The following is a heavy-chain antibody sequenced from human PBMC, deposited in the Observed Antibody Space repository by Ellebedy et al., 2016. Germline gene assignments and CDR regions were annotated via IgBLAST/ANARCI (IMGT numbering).Heavy chain of an antibody. CDR3: AHRTTVTADDY. V-gene: IGHV2-5*01. D-gene: IGHD4-17*01. J-gene: IGHJ4*02. Sequence: SGPTLVKPTQTLTLTCTFSGFSLSTSGMCVGWIRQPPGKAPEWLAFIYGNDDKRYRPFLKSRLTITKDTSKNEVVLTLTNMDPVDTATYYCAHRTTVTADDYWGQGTLVTVSS. CDR2: IYGNDDK. CDR1: GFSLSTSGMC.